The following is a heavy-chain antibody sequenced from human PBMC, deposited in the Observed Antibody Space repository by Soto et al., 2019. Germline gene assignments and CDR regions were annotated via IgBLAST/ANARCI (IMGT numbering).Heavy chain of an antibody. CDR1: GFTFSSYA. J-gene: IGHJ3*02. Sequence: QVQLVESGGGVVQPGRSLRLSCAASGFTFSSYAMHWVRQAPGKGLEWVAVISYDGSNKYYADSVQGRFPISRDNAKNTLYLKMNSLGAEATAVDYSARDKRNTMIVVVITYAFDIWGQGTMVTVAS. V-gene: IGHV3-30-3*01. CDR3: ARDKRNTMIVVVITYAFDI. D-gene: IGHD3-22*01. CDR2: ISYDGSNK.